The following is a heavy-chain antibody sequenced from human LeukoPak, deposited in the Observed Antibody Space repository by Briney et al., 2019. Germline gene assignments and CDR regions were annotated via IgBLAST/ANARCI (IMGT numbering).Heavy chain of an antibody. CDR3: AKVGPCTSCYMELDY. J-gene: IGHJ4*02. V-gene: IGHV3-48*01. Sequence: GGSLRLSCVASGFTFSTYSFNWVRQAPGKGLEWVSYISSNSRATYYADSVKGRFTISRDNSKNTLYLQMNSLRAEDTAVYYCAKVGPCTSCYMELDYWGQGTLVTVSS. CDR2: ISSNSRAT. CDR1: GFTFSTYS. D-gene: IGHD2-2*02.